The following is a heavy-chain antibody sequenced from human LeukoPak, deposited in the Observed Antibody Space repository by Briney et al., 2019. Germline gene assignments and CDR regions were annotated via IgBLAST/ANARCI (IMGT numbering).Heavy chain of an antibody. D-gene: IGHD5-18*01. CDR3: ARAGGYSYGYVGY. V-gene: IGHV4-34*01. J-gene: IGHJ4*02. Sequence: SETLSLTCAVYGGSFSGYYWSWIRQPPGKGLEWIGEINHSGSTNYNPSIKSRVTISVDTSKNQFSLKLSSVTAADTAVYYCARAGGYSYGYVGYWGQGTLVTVSS. CDR2: INHSGST. CDR1: GGSFSGYY.